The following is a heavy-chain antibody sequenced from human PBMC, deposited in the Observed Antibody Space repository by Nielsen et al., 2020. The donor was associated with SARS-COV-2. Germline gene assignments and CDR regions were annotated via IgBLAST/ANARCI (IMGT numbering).Heavy chain of an antibody. D-gene: IGHD3-9*01. J-gene: IGHJ4*02. CDR3: AKDLYYDILTGYYDY. Sequence: GESLKISCAASGFSFNNYGMHWVRQAPGKGLEWVAVIWYDGSNKYYADSVKGRFTISRDNSKNTLYLQMNSLRAEDTAVYYCAKDLYYDILTGYYDYWGQGTLVTVSS. CDR2: IWYDGSNK. CDR1: GFSFNNYG. V-gene: IGHV3-33*06.